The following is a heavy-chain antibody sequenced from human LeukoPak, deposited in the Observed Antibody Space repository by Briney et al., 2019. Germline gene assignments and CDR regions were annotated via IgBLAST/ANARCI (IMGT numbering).Heavy chain of an antibody. D-gene: IGHD1-26*01. J-gene: IGHJ4*02. Sequence: GGSLRLSCAASGFTFSSYAMSWVRQAPGKGLEWVSAISGSGGSTYYADSVKGRFTIPRDNSKNTLYLQMNSLRAEDTVVYYCAKDRFPGSYYGWADYWGQGTLVTVSS. CDR3: AKDRFPGSYYGWADY. CDR2: ISGSGGST. CDR1: GFTFSSYA. V-gene: IGHV3-23*01.